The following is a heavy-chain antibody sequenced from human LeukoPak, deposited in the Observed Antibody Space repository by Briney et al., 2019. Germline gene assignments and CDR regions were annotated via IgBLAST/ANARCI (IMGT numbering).Heavy chain of an antibody. CDR2: IYYSGST. CDR3: ARGYPPYYYYYMDV. CDR1: GGSISSSNYY. D-gene: IGHD5-18*01. Sequence: SETLSLTCTVSGGSISSSNYYWGWIRQPPGKGLEWIGSIYYSGSTYYNPSLKIRGTISVDTSKNQFSLKLSSVTAADTAVYYCARGYPPYYYYYMDVWGKGTTVTVSS. J-gene: IGHJ6*03. V-gene: IGHV4-39*01.